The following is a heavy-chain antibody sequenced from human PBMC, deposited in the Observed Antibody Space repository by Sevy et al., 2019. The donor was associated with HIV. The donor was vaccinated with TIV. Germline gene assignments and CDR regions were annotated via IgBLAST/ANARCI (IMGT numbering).Heavy chain of an antibody. V-gene: IGHV4-4*07. CDR3: AREGGIGGTTPPFDY. D-gene: IGHD1-7*01. J-gene: IGHJ4*02. Sequence: SETLSLTCTVSGGSISSYYWSWIRQPAGKGLERIGRIYTSGSTNYNPSLKSRVTMSVDTSKNQFSLKLSSVTAADTAVYYCAREGGIGGTTPPFDYWGQGTLVTVSS. CDR1: GGSISSYY. CDR2: IYTSGST.